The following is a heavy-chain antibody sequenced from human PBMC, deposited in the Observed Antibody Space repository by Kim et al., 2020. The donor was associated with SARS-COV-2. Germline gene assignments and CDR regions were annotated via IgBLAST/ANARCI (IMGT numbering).Heavy chain of an antibody. CDR2: MNPNSGNT. CDR1: GYTFTSYD. J-gene: IGHJ6*03. D-gene: IGHD2-2*01. CDR3: ARAAYCSSTSCHRARYYYYMDV. V-gene: IGHV1-8*01. Sequence: ASVKVSCKASGYTFTSYDINWVRQATGQGLEWMGWMNPNSGNTGYAQKFQGRVTMTRNTSISTAYMELSSLRSEDTAVYYCARAAYCSSTSCHRARYYYYMDVWGKGTTVTVSS.